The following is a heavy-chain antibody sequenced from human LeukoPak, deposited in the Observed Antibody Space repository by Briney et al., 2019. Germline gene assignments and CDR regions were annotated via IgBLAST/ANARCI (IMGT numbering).Heavy chain of an antibody. J-gene: IGHJ4*02. Sequence: SETLSLTCSVSGASINNYYWTWFRQPPGKGLEWIGYVYHTGASGYHPSLKSRVAMSLDTSKNQVSLNLRSVTAADTAVYFCTRVVNGGHFDYWGQGTLVTVSS. D-gene: IGHD2-8*01. CDR2: VYHTGAS. CDR3: TRVVNGGHFDY. CDR1: GASINNYY. V-gene: IGHV4-59*01.